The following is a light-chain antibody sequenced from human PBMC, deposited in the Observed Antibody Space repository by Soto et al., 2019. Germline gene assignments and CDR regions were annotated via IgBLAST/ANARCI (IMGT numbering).Light chain of an antibody. CDR1: QSVTSSY. CDR2: GAS. V-gene: IGKV3-20*01. CDR3: QQYGNSPPNT. Sequence: EIVLTQSPGTLSLSSGERATLSCRASQSVTSSYLAWYQLKPGQAPRVLIYGASNRATGIPDRFSGSGSGTDFTLTISRLEPEDFAVYFCQQYGNSPPNTFGQGTKVEI. J-gene: IGKJ2*01.